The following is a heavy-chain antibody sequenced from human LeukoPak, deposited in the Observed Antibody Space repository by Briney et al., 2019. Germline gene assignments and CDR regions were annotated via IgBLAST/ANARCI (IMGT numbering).Heavy chain of an antibody. CDR1: GFTFSRNG. Sequence: AGSLRLSCAASGFTFSRNGMHWVRQVPGKGLEWVAFIRYDGNEKYYGDSVKGRFTISRDNSKNTVYLQMDSLRTEDTAVYYCALPTRGNPPYDCWGQETLVTVSS. D-gene: IGHD2-2*01. CDR3: ALPTRGNPPYDC. J-gene: IGHJ4*02. V-gene: IGHV3-30*02. CDR2: IRYDGNEK.